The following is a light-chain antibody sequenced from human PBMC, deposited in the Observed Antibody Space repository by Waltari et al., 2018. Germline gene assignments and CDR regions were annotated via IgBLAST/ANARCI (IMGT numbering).Light chain of an antibody. CDR2: GNT. CDR1: SSNIGAGYD. CDR3: QSYDNSLSAFYV. J-gene: IGLJ1*01. Sequence: QSVLTQPPSLSGAPGQRVTISRPWSSSNIGAGYDVHWYQQLPGTAPKLLIYGNTNRPSGVPDRFSGSKSGTAASLAITGLQAEDEADYYCQSYDNSLSAFYVFGTGTKVTVL. V-gene: IGLV1-40*01.